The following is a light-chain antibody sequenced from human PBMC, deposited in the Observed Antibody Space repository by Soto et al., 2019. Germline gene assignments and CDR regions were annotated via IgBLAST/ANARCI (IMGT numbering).Light chain of an antibody. V-gene: IGKV3-20*01. J-gene: IGKJ1*01. CDR1: QSVSSSY. Sequence: EIVLTQSPGTLSLSPGERATLSCRASQSVSSSYLAWYQQKPGQAPRLLIYGASSRAEGISDRFSGSGSGTDFILTIRRLEPEDFAVYYCQQYVRSPWTVGQGTKVEIK. CDR3: QQYVRSPWT. CDR2: GAS.